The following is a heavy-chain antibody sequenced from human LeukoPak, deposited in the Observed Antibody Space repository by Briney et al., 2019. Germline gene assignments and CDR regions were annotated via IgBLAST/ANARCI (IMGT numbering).Heavy chain of an antibody. D-gene: IGHD4-17*01. V-gene: IGHV3-21*01. CDR3: ARDTVVRSLDY. CDR1: GFTFSSYA. J-gene: IGHJ4*02. Sequence: PGRTLRLSCAASGFTFSSYAMHWVRQAPGKGLEWVSSISSSSSYIYYADSVKGRFTISRDNAKNSLYLQMNSLRAEDTAVYYCARDTVVRSLDYWGQGTLVTVSS. CDR2: ISSSSSYI.